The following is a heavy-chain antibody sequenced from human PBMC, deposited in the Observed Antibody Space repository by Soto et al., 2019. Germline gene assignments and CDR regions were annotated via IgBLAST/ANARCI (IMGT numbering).Heavy chain of an antibody. J-gene: IGHJ4*02. CDR3: VPDVVVIAAKGY. D-gene: IGHD2-15*01. Sequence: EVQLVESGGGLVKPGGSLRLSCAESGFTFSSRSLNWVRQAPGKGLEWVSSISRPSSHTQYADSVKGRFTISRDNATNSLYLQMNGLRVEDTAVYYCVPDVVVIAAKGYWGQGSLVTVSS. CDR2: ISRPSSHT. CDR1: GFTFSSRS. V-gene: IGHV3-21*01.